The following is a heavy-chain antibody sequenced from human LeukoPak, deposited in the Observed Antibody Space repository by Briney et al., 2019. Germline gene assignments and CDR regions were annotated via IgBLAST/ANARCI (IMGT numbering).Heavy chain of an antibody. CDR2: ISYDGSNK. Sequence: GGSLRLSCAASGFTFSSYAMHWVRQAPGKGLEWVAVISYDGSNKYYADSVKGRFTISRDNSKNTLYLQMNSLRAEDTAVYYCAKSSSSSTLYDYWGQGTLVTVSS. D-gene: IGHD6-6*01. V-gene: IGHV3-30-3*02. CDR1: GFTFSSYA. J-gene: IGHJ4*02. CDR3: AKSSSSSTLYDY.